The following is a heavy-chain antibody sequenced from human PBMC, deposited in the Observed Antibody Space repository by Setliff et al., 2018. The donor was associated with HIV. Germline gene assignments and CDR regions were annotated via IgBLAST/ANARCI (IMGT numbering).Heavy chain of an antibody. V-gene: IGHV4-39*01. J-gene: IGHJ4*02. CDR3: ARGPPFAY. CDR2: IYYSGST. Sequence: TSETLSLTCTVSGGSISSSSYYWGWIRQPPGKGLEWIGSIYYSGSTNYNPSLESRVTISVDRSKNPFSLELSSVTAADTGIYYCARGPPFAYWGQGLLVTVSS. CDR1: GGSISSSSYY.